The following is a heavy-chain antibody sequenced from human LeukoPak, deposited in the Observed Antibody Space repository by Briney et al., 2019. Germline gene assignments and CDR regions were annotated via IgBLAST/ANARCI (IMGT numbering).Heavy chain of an antibody. D-gene: IGHD6-13*01. Sequence: ASVKVSCKTSGYTFTGYYIHWVRQAPGQGLEWMGWINPNSGDTNYAQKLQGRVTMTTDTSTSTAYMELRSLRSDDTAVYYCARVVEQLVHNDYWGQGTLVTVSS. CDR3: ARVVEQLVHNDY. CDR2: INPNSGDT. J-gene: IGHJ4*02. CDR1: GYTFTGYY. V-gene: IGHV1-2*02.